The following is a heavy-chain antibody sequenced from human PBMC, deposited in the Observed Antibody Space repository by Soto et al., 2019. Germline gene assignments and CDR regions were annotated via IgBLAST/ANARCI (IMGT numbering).Heavy chain of an antibody. CDR1: RGTFSSYG. CDR2: ISAYNGNT. V-gene: IGHV1-18*01. Sequence: ASVKVSCKASRGTFSSYGISWVRQAPGQGLEWMGWISAYNGNTNYAQKLQGRVTMTTDTSTSTAYMELRSLRSDDTAVYYGARDGTVDLDYWGQGTLVTVSS. J-gene: IGHJ4*02. CDR3: ARDGTVDLDY. D-gene: IGHD4-17*01.